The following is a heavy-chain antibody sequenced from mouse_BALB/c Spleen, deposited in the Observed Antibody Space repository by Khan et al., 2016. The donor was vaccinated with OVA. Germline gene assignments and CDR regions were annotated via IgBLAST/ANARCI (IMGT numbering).Heavy chain of an antibody. CDR2: IDPFSGGT. CDR1: GYSFTTYY. D-gene: IGHD2-2*01. J-gene: IGHJ3*01. Sequence: VQLKESGPELMKPGASVKISCKASGYSFTTYYIHWVMQSHGKSLEWIGYIDPFSGGTTYNQKFKDKATLTVDTSSSTAYIHLSNLTSEDSSVYYCTRHGYVAWFTYWGQGTLVTVSA. V-gene: IGHV1S135*01. CDR3: TRHGYVAWFTY.